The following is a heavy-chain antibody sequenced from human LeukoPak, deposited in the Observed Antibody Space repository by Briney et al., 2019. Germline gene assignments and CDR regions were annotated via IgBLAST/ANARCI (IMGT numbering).Heavy chain of an antibody. CDR3: ARVPGAYCGGDCDDY. CDR1: GGTFSSYA. CDR2: INPNSGGT. J-gene: IGHJ4*02. V-gene: IGHV1-2*06. Sequence: ASVKVSCKASGGTFSSYAISWVRQAPGQGLEWMGRINPNSGGTNYAQKFQGRVTMTRDTSISTAYMELSRLRSDDTAVYYCARVPGAYCGGDCDDYWGQGTLVTVSS. D-gene: IGHD2-21*02.